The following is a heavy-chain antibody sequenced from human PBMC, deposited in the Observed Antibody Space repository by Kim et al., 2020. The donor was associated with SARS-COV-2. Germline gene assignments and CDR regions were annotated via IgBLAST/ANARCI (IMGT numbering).Heavy chain of an antibody. CDR2: ISSSGSDI. D-gene: IGHD1-26*01. Sequence: GGSLILSCAASGFTFSSYSMTWVRQAPGKGLEWVSSISSSGSDIYYADSVKGRFTISRDNAKNSLYLQMNSLRAEDTAVYYCARLGETARGSFDYWGQG. J-gene: IGHJ4*02. CDR3: ARLGETARGSFDY. CDR1: GFTFSSYS. V-gene: IGHV3-21*01.